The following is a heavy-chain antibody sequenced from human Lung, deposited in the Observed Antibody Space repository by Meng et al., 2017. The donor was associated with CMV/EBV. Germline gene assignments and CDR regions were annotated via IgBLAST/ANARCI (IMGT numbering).Heavy chain of an antibody. CDR2: INSDGSST. V-gene: IGHV3-74*01. CDR1: GFTFSSYW. J-gene: IGHJ6*02. D-gene: IGHD3-10*01. CDR3: ARDLRVRGVKGGSRYYGMDV. Sequence: ESLKISXAASGFTFSSYWMHWVRQAPGKGLVWVSRINSDGSSTSYADSVKGRFTISRDNAKNTLYLQMNSLRAEDTAVYYCARDLRVRGVKGGSRYYGMDVWGQGTXVTVSS.